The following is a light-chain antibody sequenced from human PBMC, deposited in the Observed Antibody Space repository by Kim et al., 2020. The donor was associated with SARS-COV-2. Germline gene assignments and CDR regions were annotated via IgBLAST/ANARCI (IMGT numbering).Light chain of an antibody. CDR2: WAS. CDR1: QSVLYSSNNKNY. J-gene: IGKJ1*01. V-gene: IGKV4-1*01. Sequence: ATINCKSSQSVLYSSNNKNYLAWYQQKPGQPPKLLIYWASTRESGVPDRFSGSGSGTDFTLTISSLQAEDVAVYYCQQYYTTPRTFGQGTKVDIK. CDR3: QQYYTTPRT.